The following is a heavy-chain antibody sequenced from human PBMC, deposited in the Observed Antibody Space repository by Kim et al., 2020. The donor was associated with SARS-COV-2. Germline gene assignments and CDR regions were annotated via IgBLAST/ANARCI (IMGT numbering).Heavy chain of an antibody. CDR2: ISAYNGNT. D-gene: IGHD3-10*01. V-gene: IGHV1-18*04. J-gene: IGHJ6*02. Sequence: ASVKVSCKASGYTFTSYGISWVRQAPGQGLEWMGWISAYNGNTNYAQKLQGRVTMTTDTSTSTAYMELRSLRSDDTAVYYCARDHIVVRGVIILEYYYGMDACGQGTTVTLSS. CDR3: ARDHIVVRGVIILEYYYGMDA. CDR1: GYTFTSYG.